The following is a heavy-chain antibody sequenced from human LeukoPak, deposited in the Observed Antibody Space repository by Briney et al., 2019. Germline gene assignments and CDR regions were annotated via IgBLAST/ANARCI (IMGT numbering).Heavy chain of an antibody. CDR1: GGSISSSSYY. CDR2: IYYSGST. D-gene: IGHD5-24*01. CDR3: ARLRRWLPDY. J-gene: IGHJ4*02. V-gene: IGHV4-39*01. Sequence: PSETLSLTCTVSGGSISSSSYYWGWIRQPPGKGLEWIGSIYYSGSTYYNPSLKSRVTISVDTSKNQLSLKLSSVTAADTAVYYCARLRRWLPDYWGQGTLVTVSS.